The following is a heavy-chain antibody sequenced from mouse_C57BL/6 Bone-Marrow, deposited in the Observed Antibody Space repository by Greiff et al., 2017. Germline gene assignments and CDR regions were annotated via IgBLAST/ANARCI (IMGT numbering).Heavy chain of an antibody. J-gene: IGHJ2*01. D-gene: IGHD1-1*01. CDR3: ALYYGSSPDY. CDR2: IYPRSGNT. V-gene: IGHV1-81*01. Sequence: VNLVESGAELARPGASVKLSCKASGYTFTSYGISWVKQRTGQGLEWIGEIYPRSGNTYYNEKFKGKATLTADKSSSTAYMERRSLTSEDSAVYFCALYYGSSPDYGGQGTTLTVSS. CDR1: GYTFTSYG.